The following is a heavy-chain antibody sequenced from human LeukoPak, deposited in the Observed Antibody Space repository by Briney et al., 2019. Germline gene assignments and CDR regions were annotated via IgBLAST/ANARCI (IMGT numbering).Heavy chain of an antibody. Sequence: SETLSLTCTVSGGSISSYYWSWIRQPPGKGLEWIGYISYSGSTNYNPSLKSRVTISVDTSKNQFSLLLNSVTPEDTAVYYCARGRMSAFDIWDQGTLVTVSS. CDR2: ISYSGST. J-gene: IGHJ3*02. CDR1: GGSISSYY. CDR3: ARGRMSAFDI. V-gene: IGHV4-59*12.